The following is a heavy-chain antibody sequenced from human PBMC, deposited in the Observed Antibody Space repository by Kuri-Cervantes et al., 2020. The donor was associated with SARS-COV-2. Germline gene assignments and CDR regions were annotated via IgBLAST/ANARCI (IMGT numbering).Heavy chain of an antibody. CDR2: IYPGDSDT. V-gene: IGHV5-51*01. D-gene: IGHD3-16*01. Sequence: ESLKIPCQGSGYSFTSYWFRWVRQLPGKGLEWMGIIYPGDSDTRYSPSFQGQVTISADKSISTAYLQWSSLKASDTTMYYCASFAIGAFDIWGQGPMVTVSS. CDR3: ASFAIGAFDI. J-gene: IGHJ3*02. CDR1: GYSFTSYW.